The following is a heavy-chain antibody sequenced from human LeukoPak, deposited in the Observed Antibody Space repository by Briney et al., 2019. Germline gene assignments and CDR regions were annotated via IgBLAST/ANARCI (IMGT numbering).Heavy chain of an antibody. CDR3: ARENSGSYREFDY. D-gene: IGHD1-26*01. CDR1: GGSISSYY. V-gene: IGHV4-4*07. J-gene: IGHJ4*02. Sequence: SETLSLTCTVSGGSISSYYWSWIRQPAGKGLEWTGRIYTSGSTNYNASLKSRVSMSVDTSKNQFSLKLSSVTAADTAVFYCARENSGSYREFDYWGQGTLVTVSS. CDR2: IYTSGST.